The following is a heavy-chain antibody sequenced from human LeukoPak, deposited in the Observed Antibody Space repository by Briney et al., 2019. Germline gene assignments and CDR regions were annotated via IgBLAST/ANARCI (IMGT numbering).Heavy chain of an antibody. Sequence: PGGSLRLSCAASGFTFSIYWMSWVRQALGKGLEWVANIKEDGSEKYYVDSVKGRFTISRDNAKNSLYLQMNSLRAEDTAVYYCARYCGGSCFDYWGQGTLVAVSS. J-gene: IGHJ4*02. CDR1: GFTFSIYW. CDR2: IKEDGSEK. V-gene: IGHV3-7*04. CDR3: ARYCGGSCFDY. D-gene: IGHD2-15*01.